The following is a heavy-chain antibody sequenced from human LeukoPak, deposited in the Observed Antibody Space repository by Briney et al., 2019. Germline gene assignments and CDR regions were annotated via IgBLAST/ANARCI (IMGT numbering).Heavy chain of an antibody. CDR2: IYYSGST. V-gene: IGHV4-59*01. Sequence: SETLSLTCTVSGGSISSYYWSWIRQPPGKGLEWIGYIYYSGSTNYNPSLKSRVTISVDTSKNQFSLKLSSVTAADTAVYYCARVGYGAGPDYWGQGTLVTVSS. CDR3: ARVGYGAGPDY. D-gene: IGHD4-17*01. CDR1: GGSISSYY. J-gene: IGHJ4*02.